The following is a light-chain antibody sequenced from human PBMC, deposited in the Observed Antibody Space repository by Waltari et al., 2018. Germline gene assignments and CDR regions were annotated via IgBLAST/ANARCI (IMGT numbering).Light chain of an antibody. CDR1: SSNIGSNT. V-gene: IGLV1-44*01. CDR2: TNH. J-gene: IGLJ1*01. CDR3: AAWDDSLRGYV. Sequence: QSVLTQPPSASGTPGQRVTISCSGSSSNIGSNTVNWYQQLPGTAPKLLIYTNHRRPSGVPARCSGSKSGTSASLAISGLQSGDEADYYCAAWDDSLRGYVFGTGTKVTVL.